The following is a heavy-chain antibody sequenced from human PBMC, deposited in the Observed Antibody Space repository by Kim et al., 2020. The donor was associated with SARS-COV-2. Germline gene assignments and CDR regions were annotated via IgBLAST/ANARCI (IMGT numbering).Heavy chain of an antibody. Sequence: ASVKVSCKASGDTFTGYYMHWVRQAPGQGLEWMGRINPNSGGTNYAQKFQGRVTMTRDTSISTAYMELSRLRSDATAVYYCARNGGYSSSWCWFDPWGQGTLVTVSS. CDR3: ARNGGYSSSWCWFDP. J-gene: IGHJ5*02. CDR1: GDTFTGYY. V-gene: IGHV1-2*06. D-gene: IGHD6-13*01. CDR2: INPNSGGT.